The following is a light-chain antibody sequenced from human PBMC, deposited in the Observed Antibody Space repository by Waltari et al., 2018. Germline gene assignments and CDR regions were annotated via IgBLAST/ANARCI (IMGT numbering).Light chain of an antibody. V-gene: IGKV4-1*01. CDR1: DTSRYKKY. J-gene: IGKJ1*01. Sequence: DTSRYKKYVAWYQQKPGPPPKLLFCWASARHSGVPDRVSGSGSATDFTLTISSLQAEDVAVYYCQQYYSRRTFGQGTRVEMK. CDR3: QQYYSRRT. CDR2: WAS.